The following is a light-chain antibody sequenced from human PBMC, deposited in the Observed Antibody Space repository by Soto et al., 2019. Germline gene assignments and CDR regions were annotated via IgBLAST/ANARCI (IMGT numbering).Light chain of an antibody. J-gene: IGKJ5*01. V-gene: IGKV3-20*01. CDR3: QQYNNWPPIT. Sequence: ENVLTQSPGTLSLSPGERATLSCRATQSVTSRYFAWYQQKPGQAPRLLIYGVSSRATDIPDRFSGSGSGTDFTLTISRLEPEDFAVYYCQQYNNWPPITFGQGTRLEIK. CDR2: GVS. CDR1: QSVTSRY.